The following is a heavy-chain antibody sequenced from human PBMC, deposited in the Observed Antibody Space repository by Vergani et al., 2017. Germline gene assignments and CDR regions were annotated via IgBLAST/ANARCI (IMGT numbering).Heavy chain of an antibody. V-gene: IGHV1-69*01. Sequence: QVQLVQSGAEVKKPGSSVKVSCKASGGTFSSYAISWVRQAPGQGLEWMGGIIPIFGTANYAQKFQGRVTITADESTSTAYMELSSLRSEDTAVYYCARAFVDTXMVTGRYYYYYMDVWGKGTTVTVSS. CDR1: GGTFSSYA. CDR3: ARAFVDTXMVTGRYYYYYMDV. CDR2: IIPIFGTA. D-gene: IGHD5-18*01. J-gene: IGHJ6*03.